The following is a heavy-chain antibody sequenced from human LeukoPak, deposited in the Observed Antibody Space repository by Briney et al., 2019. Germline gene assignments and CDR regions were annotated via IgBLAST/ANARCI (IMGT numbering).Heavy chain of an antibody. D-gene: IGHD3-10*01. CDR1: GSSISSGHY. CDR2: IYHSGSI. CDR3: ARVLSFGELLVDGFDM. Sequence: PSETLSLTCSVSGSSISSGHYWGWIRQPPGKGLEWIGSIYHSGSIYYSPSLKSRITISVETSKNQFSLKLNSVTAADTAVYYCARVLSFGELLVDGFDMWGQGTMVTVSS. J-gene: IGHJ3*02. V-gene: IGHV4-38-2*02.